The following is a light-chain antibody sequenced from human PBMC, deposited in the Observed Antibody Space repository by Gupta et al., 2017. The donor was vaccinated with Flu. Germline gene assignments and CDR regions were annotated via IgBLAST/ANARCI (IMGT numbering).Light chain of an antibody. CDR3: QQYKTYSRT. J-gene: IGKJ1*01. CDR2: KAS. Sequence: DIQMPQSPSTLSASIGDRVTITCRASQSISSWLAWYQQKPGKAPKLLIYKASTLESGVPSRFSGSGSGTEFTRTISSLQPDDFATDYCQQYKTYSRTFGQGTKVEIK. CDR1: QSISSW. V-gene: IGKV1-5*03.